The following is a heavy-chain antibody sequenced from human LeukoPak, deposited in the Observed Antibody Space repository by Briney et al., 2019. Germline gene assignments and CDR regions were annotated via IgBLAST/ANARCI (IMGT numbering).Heavy chain of an antibody. J-gene: IGHJ4*02. Sequence: SVEVSCKASGYTFTGYYLHWVRQAPGQGLEWMGGIIPIFGTANYAQKFQGRVTITADKSTSTAYMELSSLRSEDTAVYYCARVGPYFDYWGQGTLVTVSS. V-gene: IGHV1-69*06. CDR3: ARVGPYFDY. CDR2: IIPIFGTA. CDR1: GYTFTGYY.